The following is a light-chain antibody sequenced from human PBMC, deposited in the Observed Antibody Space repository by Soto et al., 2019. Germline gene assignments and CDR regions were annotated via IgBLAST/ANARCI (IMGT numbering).Light chain of an antibody. J-gene: IGLJ2*01. CDR3: QTWGSGIQVV. CDR2: EVS. Sequence: QSALTQPPSASGSPGQSVTISCAGTSSDVGGYNYVSWYQQYPGKVPKLMIYEVSERPSGVPDRFSGSKSGNTAFLTVSGLQAEDEADYYCQTWGSGIQVVFGGGTKLTVL. V-gene: IGLV2-8*01. CDR1: SSDVGGYNY.